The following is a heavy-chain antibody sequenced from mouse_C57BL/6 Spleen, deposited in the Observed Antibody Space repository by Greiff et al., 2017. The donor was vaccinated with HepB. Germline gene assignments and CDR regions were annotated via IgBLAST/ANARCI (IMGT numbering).Heavy chain of an antibody. V-gene: IGHV14-1*01. CDR2: IDPEDGDT. J-gene: IGHJ1*03. CDR1: GFNIKDYY. D-gene: IGHD1-1*01. Sequence: EVKLMESGAELVRPGASVKLSCTASGFNIKDYYMHWVKQRPEQGLEWIGRIDPEDGDTEYAPKFQGKATMTADTSSNTAYLQLSSLTSEDTAVYYCTTDDYYGSNWYFDVWGTGTTVTVSS. CDR3: TTDDYYGSNWYFDV.